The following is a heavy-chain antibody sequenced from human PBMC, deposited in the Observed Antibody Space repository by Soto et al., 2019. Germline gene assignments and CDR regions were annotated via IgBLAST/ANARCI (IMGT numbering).Heavy chain of an antibody. CDR3: ASRSRNLYYGMAV. D-gene: IGHD1-26*01. CDR1: GGSIRRYY. V-gene: IGHV4-59*01. CDR2: SYYSGST. Sequence: TPALTSTVSGGSIRRYYWSWIRQPPGKGLGWIGYSYYSGSTNYSRSLKSRVTISVDTSKNQFSLKLSSVTAADTAVYYCASRSRNLYYGMAVCGHRTTAT. J-gene: IGHJ6*02.